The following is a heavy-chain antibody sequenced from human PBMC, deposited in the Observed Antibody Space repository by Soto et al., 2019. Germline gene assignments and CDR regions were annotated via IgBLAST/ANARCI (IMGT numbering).Heavy chain of an antibody. D-gene: IGHD2-8*01. J-gene: IGHJ4*02. CDR3: PKDMSIVLRVYAILDD. CDR1: GFTFSSYA. V-gene: IGHV3-23*01. Sequence: PGGSLRLSCAASGFTFSSYAMSWVRQAPGKGLEWVSAISGSGGSTYYADSVKGRFTISRDNSKNTLYLQMNSLRAEDTAVYYCPKDMSIVLRVYAILDDWGQGTLGTVSS. CDR2: ISGSGGST.